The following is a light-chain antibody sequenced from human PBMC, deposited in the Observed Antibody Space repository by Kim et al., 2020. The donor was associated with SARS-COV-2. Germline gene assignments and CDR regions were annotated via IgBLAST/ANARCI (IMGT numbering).Light chain of an antibody. V-gene: IGLV6-57*03. Sequence: GKTVTISCTPSSGSIGDNYGRWYQQRPGGVPTAVIYGDDQRPSGVSDRFSGSIDNSSNSASLTISGLRTEDEADYYCQSYNRDSVLFGGGTQLTVL. CDR3: QSYNRDSVL. CDR2: GDD. J-gene: IGLJ2*01. CDR1: SGSIGDNY.